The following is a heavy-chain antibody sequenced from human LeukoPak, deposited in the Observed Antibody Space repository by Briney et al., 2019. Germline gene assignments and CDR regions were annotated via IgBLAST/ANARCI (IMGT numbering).Heavy chain of an antibody. CDR1: GFTFSNYW. J-gene: IGHJ4*02. CDR2: IGSGGST. Sequence: PGGSLRLSCAASGFTFSNYWMAWVRQAPGKGLEWVSGIGSGGSTYYADSVKGRFTISRDNTKNTLYLQMSSLRVEDTAIYYCARAPSGGYDYWGQGTLVTVSS. D-gene: IGHD1-26*01. CDR3: ARAPSGGYDY. V-gene: IGHV3-23*01.